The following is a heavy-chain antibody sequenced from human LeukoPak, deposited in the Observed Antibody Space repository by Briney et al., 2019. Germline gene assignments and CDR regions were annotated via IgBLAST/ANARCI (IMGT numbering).Heavy chain of an antibody. CDR1: GYTFTGYY. CDR3: ARDLPGGGGYYYGMDV. CDR2: INPSGGST. Sequence: ASVKVSCKASGYTFTGYYMHWVRQTPGQGLEWMGIINPSGGSTSYAQKFQGRVTMTRDTSTSTVYMELSSLRSEDTAVYYCARDLPGGGGYYYGMDVWGQGTTVTVSS. D-gene: IGHD3-10*01. V-gene: IGHV1-46*01. J-gene: IGHJ6*02.